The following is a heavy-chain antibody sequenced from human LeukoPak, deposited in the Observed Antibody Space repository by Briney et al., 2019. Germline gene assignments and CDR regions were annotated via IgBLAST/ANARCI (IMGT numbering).Heavy chain of an antibody. CDR3: ARGATDTTRWFDP. D-gene: IGHD1-7*01. V-gene: IGHV3-21*01. J-gene: IGHJ5*02. Sequence: GGSLRLSCAASGLTSNTYSMSWVRQAPGKGLEWISIISRTSESVFYADSVKGRFTISRDNAKNSLYLQMNGLRAEDTAAYYCARGATDTTRWFDPWGQGTLVTVSS. CDR1: GLTSNTYS. CDR2: ISRTSESV.